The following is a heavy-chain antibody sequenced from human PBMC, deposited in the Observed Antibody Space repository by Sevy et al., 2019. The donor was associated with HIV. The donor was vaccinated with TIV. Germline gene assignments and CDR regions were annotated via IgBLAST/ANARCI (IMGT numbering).Heavy chain of an antibody. CDR2: IYYNGST. J-gene: IGHJ4*02. CDR1: GGSISSSSYY. Sequence: SETLSLTCTVSGGSISSSSYYWGWIRQPPGKGLEWIGSIYYNGSTYYNPSLKSRVTISVDTSKNQFSLKLSSVTAADTAVYYCARGQWLVHDYWGQGTLVTVSS. V-gene: IGHV4-39*01. D-gene: IGHD6-19*01. CDR3: ARGQWLVHDY.